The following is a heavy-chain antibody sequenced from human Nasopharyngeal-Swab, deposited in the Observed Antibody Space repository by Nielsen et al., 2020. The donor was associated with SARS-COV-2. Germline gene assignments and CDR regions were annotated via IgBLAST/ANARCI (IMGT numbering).Heavy chain of an antibody. V-gene: IGHV3-13*04. CDR3: ARGYDSSGYLRPIDAFDI. CDR2: IGTAGDT. CDR1: GFTFSSYD. D-gene: IGHD3-22*01. Sequence: GGSLRLSCAASGFTFSSYDMHWVRQATGKGPEWVSAIGTAGDTYYPGSVKGRFTISRENAKNSLYLQMNSLRAGDTAVNYCARGYDSSGYLRPIDAFDIWGQGTMVTVSS. J-gene: IGHJ3*02.